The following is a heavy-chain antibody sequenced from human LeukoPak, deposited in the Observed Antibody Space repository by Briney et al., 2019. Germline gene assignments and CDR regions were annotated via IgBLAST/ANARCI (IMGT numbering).Heavy chain of an antibody. V-gene: IGHV4-34*01. CDR2: INHSGST. J-gene: IGHJ4*02. D-gene: IGHD3-22*01. CDR1: GGSFSGYY. Sequence: SETLSLTCAVYGGSFSGYYWSWIRQPPGKGLEWIGEINHSGSTNYNPSLKSRVTISVDTSKNQFSLELSSVTAADTAVYYCARAQAGRPYYYDSSGYYFWGQGTLVTVSS. CDR3: ARAQAGRPYYYDSSGYYF.